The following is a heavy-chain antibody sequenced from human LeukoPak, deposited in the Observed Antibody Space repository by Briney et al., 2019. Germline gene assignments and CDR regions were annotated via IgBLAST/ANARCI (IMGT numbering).Heavy chain of an antibody. J-gene: IGHJ6*03. CDR1: GGTFSSYA. D-gene: IGHD2-2*01. Sequence: GASVKVSCKASGGTFSSYAISWVRQAPGQGLEWMGGIIPIFGTANYAQKFQGRVTITTDESTSTAYMELSSLRSDDTAVYYCARGRTAAYIYYMDVWGKGTTVTVSS. CDR3: ARGRTAAYIYYMDV. V-gene: IGHV1-69*05. CDR2: IIPIFGTA.